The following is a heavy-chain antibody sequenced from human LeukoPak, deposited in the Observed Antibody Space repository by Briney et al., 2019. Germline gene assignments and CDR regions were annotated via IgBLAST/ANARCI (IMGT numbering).Heavy chain of an antibody. V-gene: IGHV3-21*01. Sequence: GGSLRLSCAASGFTFSSYSMNWVRQAPGKGLEWVSSISSSSYIYYADSVKGRFTISRDNAKNSLYLQMNSLRAEDTAVYYCARDTPKSSGYYSDYWGQGTLVTVSS. CDR2: ISSSSYI. CDR3: ARDTPKSSGYYSDY. CDR1: GFTFSSYS. J-gene: IGHJ4*02. D-gene: IGHD3-22*01.